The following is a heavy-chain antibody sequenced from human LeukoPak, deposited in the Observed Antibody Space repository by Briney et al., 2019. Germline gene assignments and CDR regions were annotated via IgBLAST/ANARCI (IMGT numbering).Heavy chain of an antibody. V-gene: IGHV1-69*13. CDR1: GGTFSSYA. J-gene: IGHJ5*02. CDR3: ASSGWYYYWFDP. Sequence: SVKVSCKASGGTFSSYAISWVRQALGQGLEWMGGIIPIFGTANYAQKFQGRVTITADESTSTAYMELSSLRSEDTAVYYCASSGWYYYWFDPWGQGTLVTVSS. D-gene: IGHD6-19*01. CDR2: IIPIFGTA.